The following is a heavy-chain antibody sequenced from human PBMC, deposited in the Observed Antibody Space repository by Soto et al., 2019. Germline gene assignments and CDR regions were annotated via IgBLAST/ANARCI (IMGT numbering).Heavy chain of an antibody. J-gene: IGHJ6*02. Sequence: GGSLRLSCAASGFTFSNAWMNWVRQAPGKGLEWVGRIRSNTDGGTTDYAAPVKGRFTISRDDSKNTLYLQMNSLKTEDTAVYYCTTDQSRNVWGQGTTVTVSS. CDR3: TTDQSRNV. V-gene: IGHV3-15*07. CDR2: IRSNTDGGTT. CDR1: GFTFSNAW. D-gene: IGHD6-13*01.